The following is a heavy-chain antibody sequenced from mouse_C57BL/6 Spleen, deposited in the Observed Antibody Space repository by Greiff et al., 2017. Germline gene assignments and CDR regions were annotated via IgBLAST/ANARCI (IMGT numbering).Heavy chain of an antibody. CDR2: ISSGSSTI. J-gene: IGHJ1*03. D-gene: IGHD6-1*01. CDR3: ARLLPHLYFDV. V-gene: IGHV5-17*01. CDR1: GFTFSDYG. Sequence: EVKLMESGGGLVKPGGSLKLSCAASGFTFSDYGMHWVRQAPEKGLEWVAYISSGSSTIYYADTVTGLFTIARDDATNTLFLQMTSRRSAATAMYYCARLLPHLYFDVWGTGTTVTVSS.